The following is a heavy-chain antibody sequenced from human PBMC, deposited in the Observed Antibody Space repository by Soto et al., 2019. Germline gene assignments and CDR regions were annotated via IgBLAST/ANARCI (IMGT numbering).Heavy chain of an antibody. V-gene: IGHV3-23*01. CDR1: GFTFSSYA. Sequence: SGGSLRLSCAASGFTFSSYAMSWVRQAPGKGLEWVSAISGSGGSTYYADSVKGRFTISRDNSKNTLYPQMNSLRAADTAVYYCARGDILTGYSHWGQGNLVTVSS. J-gene: IGHJ4*02. CDR2: ISGSGGST. D-gene: IGHD3-9*01. CDR3: ARGDILTGYSH.